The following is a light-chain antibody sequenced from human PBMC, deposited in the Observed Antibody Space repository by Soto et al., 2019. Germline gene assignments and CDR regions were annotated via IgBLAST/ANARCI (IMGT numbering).Light chain of an antibody. Sequence: EIVLTQSPVTLSLSPGERATLSCRASQSINNYLAWYQQKPGQAPRLLIYDASNRATGIPARFSGSGSGTDFTITISRLEPEDFAVYYCQQRFNWQVTFGQGTRLDIK. CDR3: QQRFNWQVT. V-gene: IGKV3-11*01. J-gene: IGKJ5*01. CDR1: QSINNY. CDR2: DAS.